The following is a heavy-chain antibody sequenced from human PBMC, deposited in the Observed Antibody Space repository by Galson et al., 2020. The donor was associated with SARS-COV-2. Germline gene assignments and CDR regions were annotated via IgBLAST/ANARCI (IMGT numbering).Heavy chain of an antibody. CDR2: IHYTGST. Sequence: ETSETLSLTCSVSGGSIDDTNYHWVWVRQSPAMGLEWVATIHYTGSTSYNPSLRSRVTISVDTSKNQFSLKLTSVIAADTAVYCCAGQTGDYADYWGHGTLVTVSS. J-gene: IGHJ4*01. CDR3: AGQTGDYADY. CDR1: GGSIDDTNYH. D-gene: IGHD7-27*01. V-gene: IGHV4-39*01.